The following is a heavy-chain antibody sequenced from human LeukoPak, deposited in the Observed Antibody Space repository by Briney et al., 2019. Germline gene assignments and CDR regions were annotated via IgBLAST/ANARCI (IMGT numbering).Heavy chain of an antibody. CDR2: INSNGSNT. J-gene: IGHJ4*02. D-gene: IGHD5-18*01. V-gene: IGHV3-64*02. CDR1: GFAFSTYA. Sequence: GGSLRLSRVASGFAFSTYAMHWVRQAPGKGLEYVSGINSNGSNTNYADSVEGRFTISRDNSKNTLYLLMGSLRPEDMAVYYCARVSGYSYGQWGQGTLVTVSS. CDR3: ARVSGYSYGQ.